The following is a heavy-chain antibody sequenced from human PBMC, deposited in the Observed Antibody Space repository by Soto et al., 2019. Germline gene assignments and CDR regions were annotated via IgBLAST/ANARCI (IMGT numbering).Heavy chain of an antibody. D-gene: IGHD5-18*01. CDR3: ATVTWVQPGDY. J-gene: IGHJ4*02. Sequence: GASVKVACKVSGYTLTVLSVRWVRQAPGKGLEWMGGFDPEDGETIYAQKFQGRVTMTEDTSTDTAYMELSSLRSEDTAVYYRATVTWVQPGDYWGQGTLVTVSS. CDR1: GYTLTVLS. V-gene: IGHV1-24*01. CDR2: FDPEDGET.